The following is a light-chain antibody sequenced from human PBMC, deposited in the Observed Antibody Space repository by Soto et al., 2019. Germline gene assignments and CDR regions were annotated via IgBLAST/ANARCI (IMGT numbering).Light chain of an antibody. CDR1: QGISNY. CDR2: AAS. V-gene: IGKV1-27*01. CDR3: QQYKSWPPIT. J-gene: IGKJ5*01. Sequence: DIQMTQSPSSLSAFVGDRVTITCRASQGISNYLAWYQQKPGRVPKLLIYAASTLQSGVPSRFSGSGSGTEFTLTISSLQSEDFAIYYCQQYKSWPPITFGQGTRRDI.